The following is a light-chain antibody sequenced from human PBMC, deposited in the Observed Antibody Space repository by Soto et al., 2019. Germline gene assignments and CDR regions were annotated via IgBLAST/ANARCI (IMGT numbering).Light chain of an antibody. CDR2: GNS. V-gene: IGLV1-40*01. Sequence: QSVLTQPHSVSGAPGQRVTISCTGSSSNTGAGYDVHWYQQLPGTAPKLLIYGNSNRPSGVPDRFSGSKSGTSASLAITGLQAEDEADYYCQSYDSSLSGDVFGTGTKVTVL. CDR1: SSNTGAGYD. J-gene: IGLJ1*01. CDR3: QSYDSSLSGDV.